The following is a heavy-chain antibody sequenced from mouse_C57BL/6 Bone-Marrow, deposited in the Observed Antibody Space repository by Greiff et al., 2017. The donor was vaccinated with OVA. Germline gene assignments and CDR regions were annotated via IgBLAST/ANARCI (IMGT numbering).Heavy chain of an antibody. CDR3: AREDDYDGYWYFDV. CDR2: IDPSDRYT. Sequence: QVQLKQPGAELVKPGASVKLSCKASGYTFTSYWMQWVKQRPGQGLEWIGEIDPSDRYTNYNQKFKGKATLTVDTSSSTAYMQLSSLTSEDSAVYYCAREDDYDGYWYFDVWGTGTTVTVSS. J-gene: IGHJ1*03. V-gene: IGHV1-50*01. CDR1: GYTFTSYW. D-gene: IGHD2-4*01.